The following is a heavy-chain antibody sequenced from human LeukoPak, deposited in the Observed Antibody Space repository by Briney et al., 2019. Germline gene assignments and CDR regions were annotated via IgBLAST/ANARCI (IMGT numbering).Heavy chain of an antibody. CDR2: IYYNGNT. CDR1: RGSLSLYY. D-gene: IGHD2-15*01. J-gene: IGHJ3*02. V-gene: IGHV4-59*01. CDR3: AGGAYCSGGSCHDAFDI. Sequence: PSETLSLTCSVSRGSLSLYYWSWIRQPPGKGLEWIGYIYYNGNTNYNPSLTSRVAISVDTSKNQFSLKLSSVTAADTAVYYCAGGAYCSGGSCHDAFDIWGQGTMVTVSS.